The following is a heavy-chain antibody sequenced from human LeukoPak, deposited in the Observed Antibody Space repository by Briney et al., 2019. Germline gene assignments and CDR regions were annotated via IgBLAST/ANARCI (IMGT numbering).Heavy chain of an antibody. CDR2: ISGSGGST. CDR1: GFTFSSYA. D-gene: IGHD2-21*01. V-gene: IGHV3-23*01. J-gene: IGHJ5*02. Sequence: GSLRLSCAASGFTFSSYAMSWVRQAPGKGLEWVSAISGSGGSTYYADSVKGRFTISRDNSKNTLYLQMNSLRAEDTAVYYCAKDPYCGGDCYSLSPFDPWGQGTLVTVSS. CDR3: AKDPYCGGDCYSLSPFDP.